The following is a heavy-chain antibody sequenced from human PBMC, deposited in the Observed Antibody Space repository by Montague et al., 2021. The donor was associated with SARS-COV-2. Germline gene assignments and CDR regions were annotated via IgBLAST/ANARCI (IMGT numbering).Heavy chain of an antibody. V-gene: IGHV3-48*03. CDR1: VFTFSRYE. D-gene: IGHD5-18*01. J-gene: IGHJ4*02. CDR3: ARADTAMVIYFDY. Sequence: SLRLSCAASVFTFSRYEMNLVRQAPGKGLEWVSYISSSGSTIYYXXSVKVRFTISRDNAKNSLYLQMNSLRAEDTAVYSCARADTAMVIYFDYWGQGTLVTVSS. CDR2: ISSSGSTI.